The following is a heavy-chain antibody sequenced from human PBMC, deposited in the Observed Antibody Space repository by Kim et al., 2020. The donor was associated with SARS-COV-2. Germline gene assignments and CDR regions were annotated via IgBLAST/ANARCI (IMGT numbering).Heavy chain of an antibody. CDR1: GGSFSGYY. D-gene: IGHD1-26*01. CDR3: ARVPRRGGSYFPLGDS. V-gene: IGHV4-34*01. J-gene: IGHJ4*02. Sequence: SETLSLTCAVYGGSFSGYYWSWIRQPPGKGLEWIGEINHSGSTNYNPSLKSRVTISVDTSKNQFSLKLSSVTAADTAVYYCARVPRRGGSYFPLGDSWGQGTLVTVSS. CDR2: INHSGST.